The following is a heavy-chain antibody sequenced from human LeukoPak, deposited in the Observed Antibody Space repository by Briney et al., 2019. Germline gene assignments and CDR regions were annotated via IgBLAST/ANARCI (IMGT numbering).Heavy chain of an antibody. D-gene: IGHD2-8*01. CDR3: ARAVCIYGVCYTLYNWFDP. J-gene: IGHJ5*02. CDR2: ISYDGGNT. V-gene: IGHV3-30*03. Sequence: GGSLRLSCAASGFTFSSYVMHWVRLAPGKGLEWVAVISYDGGNTYYADSVKGRFTVSRDNSKNTLYLQMNSLRAEDTAVYYCARAVCIYGVCYTLYNWFDPWGQGTLVTVSS. CDR1: GFTFSSYV.